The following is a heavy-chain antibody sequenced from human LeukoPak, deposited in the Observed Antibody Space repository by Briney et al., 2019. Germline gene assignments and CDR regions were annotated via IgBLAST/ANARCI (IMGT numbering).Heavy chain of an antibody. J-gene: IGHJ4*02. V-gene: IGHV3-48*01. CDR2: ISSSSSTI. Sequence: GGSLRLSCAASGFTFSSYSMNWVRQAPGKGLEWVSYISSSSSTIYYADSVKGRFTISRDNAKNSLYLQMNSLRAEDTAVYYCARVGQQLVAVGPFDYWGQGTLVTVSS. CDR1: GFTFSSYS. D-gene: IGHD6-6*01. CDR3: ARVGQQLVAVGPFDY.